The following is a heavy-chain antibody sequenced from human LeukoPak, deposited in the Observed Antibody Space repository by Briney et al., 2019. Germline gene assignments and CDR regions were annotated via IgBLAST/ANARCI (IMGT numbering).Heavy chain of an antibody. J-gene: IGHJ3*02. CDR3: ARSRVVISAFDI. CDR1: VGTFSSYA. D-gene: IGHD3-3*01. V-gene: IGHV1-69*05. CDR2: IIPIFGTA. Sequence: SVKVSCKASVGTFSSYAISWVRQAPGQGLERLGRIIPIFGTANYAQKFQGRVTITTDESTSTAYMELSSLRSEDTAVYYCARSRVVISAFDIWGQGTMVTVSS.